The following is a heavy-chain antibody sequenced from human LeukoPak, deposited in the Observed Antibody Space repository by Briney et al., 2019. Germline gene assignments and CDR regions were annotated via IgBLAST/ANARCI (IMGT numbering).Heavy chain of an antibody. J-gene: IGHJ4*02. CDR2: ISYDGSNK. Sequence: GGSLRLSCAASGFTFSSYAMHWVRQAPGKGLEWVAVISYDGSNKYYADSVKGRFTISRDNSKNTPYLQMNSLRAEDTAVYYCARAIAVAGLYSDYWGQGTLVTVSS. CDR3: ARAIAVAGLYSDY. CDR1: GFTFSSYA. V-gene: IGHV3-30-3*01. D-gene: IGHD6-19*01.